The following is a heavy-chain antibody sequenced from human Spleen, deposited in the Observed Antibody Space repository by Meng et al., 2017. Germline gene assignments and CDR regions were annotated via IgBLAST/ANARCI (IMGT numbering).Heavy chain of an antibody. CDR2: ISYDGSNI. D-gene: IGHD3-22*01. J-gene: IGHJ2*01. CDR3: ARDKGSYYDSSGYRPYWYFDL. V-gene: IGHV3-30*04. CDR1: GFTFSSYA. Sequence: GESLKISCAASGFTFSSYAMHWVRQAPGKGLEWVAVISYDGSNIYYADSVKGRFTISRDNSKNTLYLQMNSLRAEDTAVYYCARDKGSYYDSSGYRPYWYFDLWGRGTLVTVSS.